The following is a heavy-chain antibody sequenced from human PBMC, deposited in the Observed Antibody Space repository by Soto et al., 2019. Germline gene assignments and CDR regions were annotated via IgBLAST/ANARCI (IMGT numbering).Heavy chain of an antibody. D-gene: IGHD1-20*01. Sequence: SETLSLTCTVSGGSISSYYWSWIRQPPGKGLEWIGYIYYSGSTNYNPSLKSRVTISVDTSKNQFSLKLSSVTAADTAVYYCARDSFWVTGIGAFDIWGQGTMVTISS. CDR2: IYYSGST. CDR1: GGSISSYY. CDR3: ARDSFWVTGIGAFDI. J-gene: IGHJ3*02. V-gene: IGHV4-59*01.